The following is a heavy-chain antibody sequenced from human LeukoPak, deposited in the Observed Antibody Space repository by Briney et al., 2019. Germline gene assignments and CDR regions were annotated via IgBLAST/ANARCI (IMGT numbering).Heavy chain of an antibody. J-gene: IGHJ4*02. CDR3: AKDLSISYYYGSGAQLN. CDR2: ISYDGSNK. V-gene: IGHV3-30*18. Sequence: GGSLRLSCAASGFTFSSYGMHWVRQPPGKGLKWVAVISYDGSNKYYAHSVKGRFTISRDSSKNTLYLHMNSLRAEDTAVYYCAKDLSISYYYGSGAQLNWGQGTLVTVSS. CDR1: GFTFSSYG. D-gene: IGHD3-10*01.